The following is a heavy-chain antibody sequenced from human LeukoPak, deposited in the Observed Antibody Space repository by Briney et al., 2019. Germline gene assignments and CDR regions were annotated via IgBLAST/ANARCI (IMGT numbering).Heavy chain of an antibody. CDR3: ARAVSWTDYYYYMDV. J-gene: IGHJ6*03. CDR1: GGSFSGYY. Sequence: SETLSLTCAVYGGSFSGYYWSWIRQPPGKGLEWIGEINHSGSTNYNPSLKSRVTISVDTSKNQFSLKLSSVTAADTAVYYCARAVSWTDYYYYMDVWGKGTTVTVSS. D-gene: IGHD6-13*01. CDR2: INHSGST. V-gene: IGHV4-34*01.